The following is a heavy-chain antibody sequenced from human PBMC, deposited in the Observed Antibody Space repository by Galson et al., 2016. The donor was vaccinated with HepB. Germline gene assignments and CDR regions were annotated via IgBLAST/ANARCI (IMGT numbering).Heavy chain of an antibody. V-gene: IGHV4-59*08. CDR2: SAYSGNI. J-gene: IGHJ4*02. Sequence: ETLSLTCSVSGGFISGYYCHWLRQSPGKGLEWIGYSAYSGNINYSPSLESRVTISVDTSTNQFSLRLTSVTAADTGVYYCSAGWQFDYWGQGTLVTISS. D-gene: IGHD6-19*01. CDR3: SAGWQFDY. CDR1: GGFISGYY.